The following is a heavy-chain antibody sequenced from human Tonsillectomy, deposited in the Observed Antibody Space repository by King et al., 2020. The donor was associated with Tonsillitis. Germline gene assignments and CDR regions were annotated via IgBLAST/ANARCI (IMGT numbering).Heavy chain of an antibody. J-gene: IGHJ6*03. D-gene: IGHD3-3*01. CDR2: INHSGST. CDR1: GGSFSGYY. V-gene: IGHV4-34*01. Sequence: VQLPQWGAGLLKPSETLSLTCAVYGGSFSGYYWSWIRQPPGKGLEWIGEINHSGSTNYNPSLKSRVTISVDTSKNQFSLKLSSVTAADTAVYYCARSGYYDHYYYMDVWGKGTTVTVSS. CDR3: ARSGYYDHYYYMDV.